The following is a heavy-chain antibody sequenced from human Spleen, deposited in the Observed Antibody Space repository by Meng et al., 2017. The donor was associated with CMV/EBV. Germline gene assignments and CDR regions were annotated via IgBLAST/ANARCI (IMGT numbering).Heavy chain of an antibody. CDR3: ARERRTLDYYYYGMDV. CDR2: INHSAST. Sequence: ESLKISCAVYGGSFSGYYWSWIRQPPGKGLEWIGEINHSASTNYNPSLKSRVTISVDTSKNQFSLKLRSVTAADTAVYYCARERRTLDYYYYGMDVWGQGTTVTVSS. J-gene: IGHJ6*02. V-gene: IGHV4-34*01. CDR1: GGSFSGYY. D-gene: IGHD6-25*01.